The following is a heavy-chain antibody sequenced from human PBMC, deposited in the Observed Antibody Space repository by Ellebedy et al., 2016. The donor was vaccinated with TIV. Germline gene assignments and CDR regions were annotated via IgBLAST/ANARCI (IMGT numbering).Heavy chain of an antibody. CDR3: ARGSGWYDPFDL. Sequence: MPSETLSLTCTVSGGSISSGGNYWTWIRQHPGKGLEWIGFIYYSVSTYNNPSLRSRVTMSVDTSQNQFSLTLTSVTAADTAMYYCARGSGWYDPFDLWGQGTLVTVSS. J-gene: IGHJ4*02. D-gene: IGHD6-19*01. CDR1: GGSISSGGNY. V-gene: IGHV4-31*03. CDR2: IYYSVST.